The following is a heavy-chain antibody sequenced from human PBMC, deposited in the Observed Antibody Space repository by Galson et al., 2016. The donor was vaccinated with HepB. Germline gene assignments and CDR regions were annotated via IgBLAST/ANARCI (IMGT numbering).Heavy chain of an antibody. CDR2: ISYTGLT. CDR1: GDSITRTKFF. D-gene: IGHD1-26*01. J-gene: IGHJ5*02. Sequence: SETLSLTCAVSGDSITRTKFFWGWLRQPPGEALEWIGSISYTGLTNYNPSPQSRVTLSLDTSRNQISLKLTSVTATDTSIYYCARLTWEVLGWFDTWGQGTLVTVSS. CDR3: ARLTWEVLGWFDT. V-gene: IGHV4-39*01.